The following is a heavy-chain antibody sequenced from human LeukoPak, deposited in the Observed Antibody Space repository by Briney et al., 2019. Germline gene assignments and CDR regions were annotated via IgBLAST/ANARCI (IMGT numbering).Heavy chain of an antibody. V-gene: IGHV4-39*01. CDR2: IYYSGST. CDR1: GGSISSSSYS. CDR3: ATPWGGFGELAY. Sequence: PSETLSLTCTVSGGSISSSSYSWGWIRQPPGKGLEWIGSIYYSGSTYYNPSLKSRVTISVDTSKNQFSLKLSSVTAADTAVYYCATPWGGFGELAYWGQGTLVTVSS. D-gene: IGHD3-10*01. J-gene: IGHJ4*02.